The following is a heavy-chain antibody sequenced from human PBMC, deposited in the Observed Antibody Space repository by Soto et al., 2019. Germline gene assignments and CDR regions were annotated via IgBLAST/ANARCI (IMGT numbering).Heavy chain of an antibody. CDR2: IYYSGST. CDR1: GGSISSYY. J-gene: IGHJ3*02. Sequence: SETLSLTCTVSGGSISSYYWSWVRQPPGKGLEWIGYIYYSGSTNYNPSLKSRVTISVDTSKNQFSLKLSSVTAADTAVYYCARESPHPAFDIWGQGTMVTVSS. CDR3: ARESPHPAFDI. V-gene: IGHV4-59*01.